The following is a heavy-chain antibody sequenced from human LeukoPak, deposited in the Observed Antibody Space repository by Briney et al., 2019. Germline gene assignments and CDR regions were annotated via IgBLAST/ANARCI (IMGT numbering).Heavy chain of an antibody. Sequence: PGMSLRLSCAASGLTLSSYGFHWVRQAPGKGLEWVAVISSDGSNKYYADSVKGRFTISRDNSKNTLYLQVNSLRAEDTALYYCAKGRGYSGYDFFDYWGQGTLVTVSS. CDR3: AKGRGYSGYDFFDY. J-gene: IGHJ4*02. CDR1: GLTLSSYG. V-gene: IGHV3-30*18. CDR2: ISSDGSNK. D-gene: IGHD5-12*01.